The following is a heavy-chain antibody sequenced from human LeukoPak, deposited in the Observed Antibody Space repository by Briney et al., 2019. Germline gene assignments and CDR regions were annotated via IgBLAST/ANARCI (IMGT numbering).Heavy chain of an antibody. V-gene: IGHV4-31*03. CDR1: GGSISSGGYY. J-gene: IGHJ4*02. D-gene: IGHD4-11*01. Sequence: PSETLSLTCTVPGGSISSGGYYWSWIRQHPGKGLEWIGYIYYSGSTYYNPSLKSRVTISVDTSKNQFSLKLSSVTAADTAVYYCAREKTTPEAVFDYWGQGTLVTVSS. CDR2: IYYSGST. CDR3: AREKTTPEAVFDY.